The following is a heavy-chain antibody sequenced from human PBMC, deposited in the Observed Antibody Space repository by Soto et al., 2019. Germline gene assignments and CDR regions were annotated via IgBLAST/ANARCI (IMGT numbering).Heavy chain of an antibody. CDR1: GYSFTSYW. CDR2: IYPSDSDT. V-gene: IGHV5-51*01. D-gene: IGHD6-13*01. CDR3: ATLGGSIAAAGTRDFDI. Sequence: PGESLKISCKGSGYSFTSYWIGWVRQMPGKGLEWVGIIYPSDSDTRYSPSFQGQVTISADKSISTAYLQWSSLKASDTAMYYCATLGGSIAAAGTRDFDIWGQGTMVTVSS. J-gene: IGHJ3*02.